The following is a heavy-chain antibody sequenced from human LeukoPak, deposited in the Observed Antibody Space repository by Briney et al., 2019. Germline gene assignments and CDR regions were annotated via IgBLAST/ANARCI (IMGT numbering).Heavy chain of an antibody. CDR2: IYHSGST. V-gene: IGHV4-39*07. CDR1: GDSVSRSDSY. CDR3: ARDPVPSGYLPDY. Sequence: SETLSLTCSVSGDSVSRSDSYWDWIRQPPGKGLEWIGSIYHSGSTYYNPSLKSRVTISVDTSKNQFSLKLSSVTAADTAVYYCARDPVPSGYLPDYWGQGTLVTVSS. D-gene: IGHD5-12*01. J-gene: IGHJ4*02.